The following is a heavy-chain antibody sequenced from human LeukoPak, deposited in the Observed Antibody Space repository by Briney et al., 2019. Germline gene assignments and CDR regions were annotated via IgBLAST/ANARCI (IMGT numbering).Heavy chain of an antibody. CDR2: ISWNSGSI. D-gene: IGHD3-3*01. CDR3: AKDISYYDFWSGYAGRYYYGMDV. J-gene: IGHJ6*02. Sequence: GGSLRPSCAASGFTFDDYAMHWVRQAPGKGLEWVSGISWNSGSIGYADSAKGRFTISRDNAKNSLYLQMSSLRAEDTALYYCAKDISYYDFWSGYAGRYYYGMDVWGQGTTVTVSS. V-gene: IGHV3-9*01. CDR1: GFTFDDYA.